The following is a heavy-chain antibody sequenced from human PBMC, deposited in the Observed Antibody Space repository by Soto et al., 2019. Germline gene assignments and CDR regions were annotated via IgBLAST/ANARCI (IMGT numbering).Heavy chain of an antibody. CDR2: IYPGDSDT. J-gene: IGHJ5*02. V-gene: IGHV5-51*01. Sequence: PGESLKISCKGSGYSFTSYWIGWVRQMPVKGLEWMGIIYPGDSDTRYSPSFQGQVTISADKSISTAYLQWSSLKASDTAMYYCASGGYSSSWYEAFDPWGQGTLVTVSS. CDR3: ASGGYSSSWYEAFDP. CDR1: GYSFTSYW. D-gene: IGHD6-13*01.